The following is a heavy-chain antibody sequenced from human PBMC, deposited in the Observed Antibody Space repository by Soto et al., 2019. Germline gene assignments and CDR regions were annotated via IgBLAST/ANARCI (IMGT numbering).Heavy chain of an antibody. Sequence: SETLSLTCTVSGGSISSGAYYWSWVRQPPGKGLEWIGYIYYSGSTYYNSSLKSRVTISVDTSKNQFSLKLSSVTATDTAVYYCARDNYGDTYYFDYWGQGTLVTVSS. CDR3: ARDNYGDTYYFDY. J-gene: IGHJ4*02. CDR1: GGSISSGAYY. CDR2: IYYSGST. V-gene: IGHV4-30-4*01. D-gene: IGHD4-17*01.